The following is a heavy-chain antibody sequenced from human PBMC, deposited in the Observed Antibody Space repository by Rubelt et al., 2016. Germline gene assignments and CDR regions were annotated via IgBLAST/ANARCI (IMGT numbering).Heavy chain of an antibody. Sequence: GESGGGLVQPGGSLRLSCRASGFTVNSHYVNWVRQAPGKGLEWVSVFYSGGETYYADSVKGRFSLSRDDSKNSVYLQMNSLRGDDTAVYFCAREPRYASGDWGHAFDVWGQGTLVAVSS. CDR3: AREPRYASGDWGHAFDV. CDR1: GFTVNSHY. V-gene: IGHV3-66*01. D-gene: IGHD2-21*02. CDR2: FYSGGET. J-gene: IGHJ3*01.